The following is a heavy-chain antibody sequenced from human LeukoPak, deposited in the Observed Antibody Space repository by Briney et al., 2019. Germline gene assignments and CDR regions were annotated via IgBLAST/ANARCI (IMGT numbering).Heavy chain of an antibody. CDR1: GDSISNDNW. J-gene: IGHJ4*02. D-gene: IGHD6-19*01. Sequence: SETLSLTCAVSGDSISNDNWWSWVRQPPGKGLEWIGEIYHSGSTNYNPSLQSRVTISVDRSKNQFSLKVSSVTAADTAMYYCTRAPPYASGWSKGVLDCWGQGTLVTVSS. V-gene: IGHV4-4*02. CDR3: TRAPPYASGWSKGVLDC. CDR2: IYHSGST.